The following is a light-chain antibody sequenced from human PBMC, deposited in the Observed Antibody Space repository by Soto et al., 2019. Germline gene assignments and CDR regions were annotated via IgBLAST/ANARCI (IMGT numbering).Light chain of an antibody. Sequence: DIQMTQSPSSLSASVGDRVTITCRASQNIGDSLNWYQQKPGKAPKLLIYAASSLLSGVPSRFSGSGSGTDFTLTVSSLQPEDFASYYCQHSWTFGQGTKLEI. CDR3: QHSWT. J-gene: IGKJ2*01. CDR2: AAS. V-gene: IGKV1-39*01. CDR1: QNIGDS.